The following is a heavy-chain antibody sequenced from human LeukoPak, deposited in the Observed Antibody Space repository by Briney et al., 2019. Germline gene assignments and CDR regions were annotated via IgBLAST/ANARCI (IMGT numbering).Heavy chain of an antibody. V-gene: IGHV4-39*07. CDR3: ARDGKWFDP. D-gene: IGHD1-26*01. CDR1: GGSISSSSYY. J-gene: IGHJ5*02. CDR2: IYHSGST. Sequence: SETLSLTCTVSGGSISSSSYYWGWIRQPPGKGLEWIGYIYHSGSTYYNPSLKSRVTISVDRSKNQFSLKLSSVTAADTAVYYCARDGKWFDPWGQGTLVTVSS.